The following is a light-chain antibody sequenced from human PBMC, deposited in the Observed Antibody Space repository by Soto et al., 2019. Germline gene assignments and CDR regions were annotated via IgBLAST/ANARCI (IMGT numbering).Light chain of an antibody. V-gene: IGLV1-40*01. J-gene: IGLJ2*01. CDR2: GNS. CDR3: QSYDSSLSGSHVV. CDR1: GSNIGAGYD. Sequence: QSVLTQPPSVSGAPGQRVTISCTGSGSNIGAGYDVHWYQQLPGTAPKLLIYGNSNRPSGVPDRFSGSKSGTSASLAITGLQAEDEADYYCQSYDSSLSGSHVVFVGGTKLTVL.